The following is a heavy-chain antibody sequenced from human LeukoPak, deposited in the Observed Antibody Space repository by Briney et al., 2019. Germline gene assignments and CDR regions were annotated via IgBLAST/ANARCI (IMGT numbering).Heavy chain of an antibody. CDR2: INPNSGGT. CDR1: GYTFTGYY. J-gene: IGHJ4*02. CDR3: ARIPYYDSSGYWPH. Sequence: ASVKVSCKASGYTFTGYYMHWVRQAPGQGLEWMGWINPNSGGTNYAQKFQGRVTMTRDTSISTAYMELSRLRSDDTAVYYCARIPYYDSSGYWPHWGQGTLVTVSS. D-gene: IGHD3-22*01. V-gene: IGHV1-2*02.